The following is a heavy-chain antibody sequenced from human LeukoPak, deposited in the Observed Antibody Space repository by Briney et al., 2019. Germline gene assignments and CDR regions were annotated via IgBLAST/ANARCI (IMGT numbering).Heavy chain of an antibody. CDR3: ARASSTSAFSGMDV. D-gene: IGHD2-2*01. CDR1: GFTVSSNY. CDR2: IYSGGST. V-gene: IGHV3-53*01. J-gene: IGHJ6*04. Sequence: GGSLRLSCAASGFTVSSNYMSWVRQAPGKGLEWVSVIYSGGSTYYADSVKGRFTISRDSSKNTLYLQMNSLRAEDTAVYYCARASSTSAFSGMDVWGKGTTVTVSS.